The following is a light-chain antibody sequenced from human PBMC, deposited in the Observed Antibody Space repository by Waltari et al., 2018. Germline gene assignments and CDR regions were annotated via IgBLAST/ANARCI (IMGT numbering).Light chain of an antibody. CDR2: AAS. J-gene: IGKJ1*01. V-gene: IGKV1-39*01. CDR1: QSISIY. CDR3: QQSYSTPRT. Sequence: DIQMTQSPSSLSASVGDRVSITCRTSQSISIYLNWYQQKPGKAPKLLIYAASSLQSGVPSRFSGGGSGTDFTLTISSLQPEDFATYYCQQSYSTPRTFGQGTKVEIK.